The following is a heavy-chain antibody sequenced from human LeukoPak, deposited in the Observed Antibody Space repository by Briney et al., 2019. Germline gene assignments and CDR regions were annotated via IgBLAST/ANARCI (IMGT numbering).Heavy chain of an antibody. V-gene: IGHV3-23*01. CDR2: ISGGGDAT. J-gene: IGHJ5*02. CDR3: AKYYGSGSYYNFWFDP. CDR1: GLTFSRYV. Sequence: GWSLRLSCVASGLTFSRYVMSWVRQTPGKGLEWVSAISGGGDATSYTDSVKGRLTISRDNSKNTLYLQINNLRAEDTAVYYCAKYYGSGSYYNFWFDPWGQGTLVTVSS. D-gene: IGHD3-10*01.